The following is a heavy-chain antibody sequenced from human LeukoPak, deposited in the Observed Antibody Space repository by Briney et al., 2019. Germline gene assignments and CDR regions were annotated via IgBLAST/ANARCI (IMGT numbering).Heavy chain of an antibody. CDR3: ARKPHWYFDL. CDR2: IYYSVST. J-gene: IGHJ2*01. V-gene: IGHV4-31*03. CDR1: GGSISSGGYY. Sequence: SETLSLTCTVSGGSISSGGYYWSWIRQHPGKGLEWIGYIYYSVSTYYNPSLKSRVTISVDTSKNQFSLKLSSVTAADTAVYYCARKPHWYFDLWGRGTLVTVSS.